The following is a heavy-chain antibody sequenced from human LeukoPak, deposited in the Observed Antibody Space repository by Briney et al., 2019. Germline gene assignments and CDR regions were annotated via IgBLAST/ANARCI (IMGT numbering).Heavy chain of an antibody. CDR3: ARGRSWFDP. V-gene: IGHV1-69*04. CDR1: GGTFSSYA. J-gene: IGHJ5*02. Sequence: GSSVKVSCKASGGTFSSYAISWVRQAPGQGLEWMGRIIPILDIANHAQKFQGRVTITADKSTSTAYMELSSLRSEDTAVYYCARGRSWFDPWGQGTLVTVSS. CDR2: IIPILDIA.